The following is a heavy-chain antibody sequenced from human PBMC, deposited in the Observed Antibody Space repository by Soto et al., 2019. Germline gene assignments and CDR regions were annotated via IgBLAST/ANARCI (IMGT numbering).Heavy chain of an antibody. Sequence: SETLSLTCTVSGGSISSYYWSWIRQPPGKGLEWIGYIYYSGSTNYNPSLKSRVTISVDTSKNQFSLKLSSVTAADTAVYYCARLWVYGSGALYYFDYWGQGTLVTVSS. D-gene: IGHD3-10*01. V-gene: IGHV4-59*08. J-gene: IGHJ4*02. CDR1: GGSISSYY. CDR3: ARLWVYGSGALYYFDY. CDR2: IYYSGST.